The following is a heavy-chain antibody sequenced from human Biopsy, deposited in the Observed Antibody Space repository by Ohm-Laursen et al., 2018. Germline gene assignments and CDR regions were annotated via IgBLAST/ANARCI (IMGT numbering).Heavy chain of an antibody. CDR1: GGAISGYH. CDR3: ARMPHFDY. Sequence: SDTLSLTCTVSGGAISGYHWSWIRQSPGNGLKWLAYISYTGGITSNPSLNGRATMSLDTSKNQFSLRLIYVTAADTAVYYCARMPHFDYWGQGSLVTVSS. J-gene: IGHJ4*02. CDR2: ISYTGGI. D-gene: IGHD2-2*01. V-gene: IGHV4-59*07.